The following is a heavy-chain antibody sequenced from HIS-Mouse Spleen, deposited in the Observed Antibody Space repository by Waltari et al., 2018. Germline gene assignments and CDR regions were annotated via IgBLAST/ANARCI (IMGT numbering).Heavy chain of an antibody. CDR1: GYTFTGYY. V-gene: IGHV1-2*02. CDR3: APGLGYSSSWPGAFDI. CDR2: INPNSGGT. Sequence: QVQLVQSGPEVKKPGASVKVSCKASGYTFTGYYMHWVRWSLGQGLEWMGWINPNSGGTNYAQNFQGRVTMTRDTSISTAYMELSRLRSDDTAVYYCAPGLGYSSSWPGAFDIWGQGTMVTVSS. J-gene: IGHJ3*02. D-gene: IGHD6-13*01.